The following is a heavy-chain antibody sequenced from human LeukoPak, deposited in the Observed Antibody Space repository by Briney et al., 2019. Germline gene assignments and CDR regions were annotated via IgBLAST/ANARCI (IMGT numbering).Heavy chain of an antibody. D-gene: IGHD6-13*01. V-gene: IGHV3-21*01. Sequence: PGGSLRLSCAASGFTFSNFAMTWVRQAPGKGLEWVSSIVGSSSTYYADSLKGRFTISRDNAKGSLYLQMNSLRAEDTAVYYCARIGAGSSRDYWGQGTLVTVSS. CDR1: GFTFSNFA. CDR3: ARIGAGSSRDY. J-gene: IGHJ4*02. CDR2: IVGSSST.